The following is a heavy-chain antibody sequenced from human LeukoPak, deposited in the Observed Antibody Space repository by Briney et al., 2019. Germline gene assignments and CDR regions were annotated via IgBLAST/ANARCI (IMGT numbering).Heavy chain of an antibody. CDR1: GGSISSYY. CDR2: IYYSGST. V-gene: IGHV4-59*08. Sequence: SETLCLTCTVSGGSISSYYWSWVRQPPGKGLEWMGYIYYSGSTNYNPSLKTRVTRSVDTSKSQFSLKLSSVTAADTAVYYCARLHWYYCDSSGHYQGWFDPWGQGTLVTVSS. CDR3: ARLHWYYCDSSGHYQGWFDP. J-gene: IGHJ5*02. D-gene: IGHD3-22*01.